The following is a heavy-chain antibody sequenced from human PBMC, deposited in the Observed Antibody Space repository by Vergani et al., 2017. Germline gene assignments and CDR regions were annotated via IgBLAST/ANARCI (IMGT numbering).Heavy chain of an antibody. CDR3: ARESVYDILTPSYMDV. D-gene: IGHD3-9*01. Sequence: QVQLQESGPGLVKPSETLSLTCTVSGGSISSYYWSWIRQPPGKGLEWIGYIYYSGSTNYNPSLKSRVTISVDTSKNQFSLKLSSVTAADTAVYYCARESVYDILTPSYMDVWAKGPRSPSP. J-gene: IGHJ6*03. CDR2: IYYSGST. V-gene: IGHV4-59*01. CDR1: GGSISSYY.